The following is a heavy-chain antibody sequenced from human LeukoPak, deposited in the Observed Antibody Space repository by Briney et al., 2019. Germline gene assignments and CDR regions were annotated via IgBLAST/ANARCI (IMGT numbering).Heavy chain of an antibody. D-gene: IGHD6-25*01. CDR1: GYSISSGYY. CDR3: ARDLSGSMDV. J-gene: IGHJ6*03. V-gene: IGHV4-38-2*02. Sequence: PSETLSLTCTVSGYSISSGYYWGWIRQPPGKGLEWIGSIYHSGSTYFNPSLKSRVTISVDTSQNQFSLKLSAVTAADTAVYYCARDLSGSMDVWGKGTTVTVSS. CDR2: IYHSGST.